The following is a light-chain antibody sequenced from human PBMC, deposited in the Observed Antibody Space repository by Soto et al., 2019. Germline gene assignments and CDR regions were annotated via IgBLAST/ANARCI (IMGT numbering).Light chain of an antibody. J-gene: IGLJ1*01. Sequence: QSALTQPACVSWSPGQLITISCTRTSSDVGGYNYVSWYQQHTGKATKLMIYDVSNRPSGVSNRFSGSKSGNTASLTISGLQAEDEADYYCSSYTSSSTFVFGTGTKV. CDR2: DVS. CDR3: SSYTSSSTFV. V-gene: IGLV2-14*01. CDR1: SSDVGGYNY.